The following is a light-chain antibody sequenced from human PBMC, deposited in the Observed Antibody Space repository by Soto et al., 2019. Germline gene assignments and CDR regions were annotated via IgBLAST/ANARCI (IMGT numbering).Light chain of an antibody. CDR3: WSYVGYTTPYV. J-gene: IGLJ1*01. CDR1: SSDGGNYNL. Sequence: QSALTQPASVFESPGQSVTISCTGTSSDGGNYNLVSWYQQHPGKAPKLMIYEGSKRPSGVSNRFSGSKSGNTASLTISGLQAEDEADYYCWSYVGYTTPYVFGTGTKVTVL. V-gene: IGLV2-23*01. CDR2: EGS.